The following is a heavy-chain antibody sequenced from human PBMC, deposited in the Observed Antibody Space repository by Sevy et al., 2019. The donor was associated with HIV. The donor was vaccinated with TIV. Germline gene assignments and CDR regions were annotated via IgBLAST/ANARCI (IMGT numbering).Heavy chain of an antibody. V-gene: IGHV3-23*01. D-gene: IGHD3-16*01. CDR1: GFTFSNYA. CDR3: AKGRVMITFGGVTDFDY. J-gene: IGHJ4*02. CDR2: ISGSGGST. Sequence: GGSLRLSCAASGFTFSNYAMSWVRQAPGKGLEWVSAISGSGGSTYYADSVKGRFTISRDNSKNTLYLQMNSLRAADTAIYYCAKGRVMITFGGVTDFDYWGQGTLVTVSS.